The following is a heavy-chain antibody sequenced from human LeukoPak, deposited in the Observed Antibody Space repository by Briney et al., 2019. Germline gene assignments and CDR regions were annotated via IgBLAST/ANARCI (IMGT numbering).Heavy chain of an antibody. CDR1: GYTFTGYY. Sequence: GASVKVSCKASGYTFTGYYMHWVRQAPGQRLERMGWINPKSGDTKYAQKSQGRVTMTRDTSISTAYMELTSLRSDDTAVCYCASHLLSLQQLVLGDASDIWGPGTMVTVSS. CDR2: INPKSGDT. J-gene: IGHJ3*02. D-gene: IGHD1-1*01. V-gene: IGHV1-2*02. CDR3: ASHLLSLQQLVLGDASDI.